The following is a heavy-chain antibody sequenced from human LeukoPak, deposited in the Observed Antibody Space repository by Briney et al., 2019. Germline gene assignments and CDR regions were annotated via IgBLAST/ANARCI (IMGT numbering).Heavy chain of an antibody. CDR1: GFTFSNYD. D-gene: IGHD6-13*01. Sequence: GGSLRLSCAASGFTFSNYDINWVRQAPGKGLEWVSSISSSGTYLYYADSVKGRFTISRDNAKNSLYLQMSSLRAEDTAVYYCAREDASSLDYWGQGTLVTVSS. CDR2: ISSSGTYL. CDR3: AREDASSLDY. J-gene: IGHJ4*02. V-gene: IGHV3-21*01.